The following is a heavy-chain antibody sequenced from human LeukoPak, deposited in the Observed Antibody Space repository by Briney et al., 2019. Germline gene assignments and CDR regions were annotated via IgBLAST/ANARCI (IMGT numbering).Heavy chain of an antibody. CDR3: ARARGNAGYCSSTSCFVGGYYYYYMDV. V-gene: IGHV3-7*01. CDR2: IKEDGSEK. Sequence: PGGSLRLSCVASGFTFSSYWMSWVRQAPGKGLEWVANIKEDGSEKYYVDSVKGRFTFSRDNAKNSLYLQMNSLRAEDTAVYYCARARGNAGYCSSTSCFVGGYYYYYMDVWGKGTTVTVSS. J-gene: IGHJ6*03. D-gene: IGHD2-2*01. CDR1: GFTFSSYW.